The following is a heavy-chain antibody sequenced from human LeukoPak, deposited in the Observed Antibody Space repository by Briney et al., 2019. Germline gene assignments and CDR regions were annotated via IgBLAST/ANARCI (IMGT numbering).Heavy chain of an antibody. CDR3: ARGVITMVRGVARDYYYYYMDV. CDR2: FDPEDGET. D-gene: IGHD3-10*01. J-gene: IGHJ6*03. V-gene: IGHV1-24*01. Sequence: ASVKVSCKVSGYTLTELSMHWVRQAPGKGLEWMGGFDPEDGETIYAQKFQGRVTMTEDTSTDTAYMELSSLRSEDTAVYYCARGVITMVRGVARDYYYYYMDVWGKGTTVTISS. CDR1: GYTLTELS.